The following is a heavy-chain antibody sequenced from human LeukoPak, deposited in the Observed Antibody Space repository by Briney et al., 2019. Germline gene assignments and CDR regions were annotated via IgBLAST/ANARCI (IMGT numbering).Heavy chain of an antibody. CDR1: GFTFSNAW. D-gene: IGHD6-13*01. CDR2: IKSKTDGGTT. CDR3: TTSPSSSWYWFDP. J-gene: IGHJ5*02. V-gene: IGHV3-15*01. Sequence: VGSLRLSCAASGFTFSNAWMSWVRQAPGKGLEWVGRIKSKTDGGTTDYAAPVKGRSTISRDDSKNTLYLQMNSLKTEDTAVYYCTTSPSSSWYWFDPWGQGTLVTVSS.